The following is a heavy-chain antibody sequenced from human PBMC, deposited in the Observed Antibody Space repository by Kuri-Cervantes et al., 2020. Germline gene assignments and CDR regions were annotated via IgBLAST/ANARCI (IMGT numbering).Heavy chain of an antibody. CDR1: GFTFSSYW. CDR3: AHGGNFDY. CDR2: INTDGSST. J-gene: IGHJ4*02. Sequence: GESLKISCAASGFTFSSYWMHWVRQAPGKGLVGVSRINTDGSSTTYADSVKGRFTISRDNAKNTLYLQMNSLRAEDTAVYYCAHGGNFDYWGQGTLVTVSS. D-gene: IGHD2-15*01. V-gene: IGHV3-74*01.